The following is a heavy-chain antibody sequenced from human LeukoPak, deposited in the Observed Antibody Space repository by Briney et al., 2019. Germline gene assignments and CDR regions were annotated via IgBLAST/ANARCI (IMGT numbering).Heavy chain of an antibody. CDR1: GGSFSGYY. CDR3: ASILAAYSSSWYFDY. Sequence: SETLSLTCAVYGGSFSGYYWSWIRQPPGKGLEWIGEINHSGSTNHNPSLKSRVTISVDTSKNQFSLKLSSVTAADTAVYYCASILAAYSSSWYFDYWGQGTLVTVSS. J-gene: IGHJ4*02. CDR2: INHSGST. D-gene: IGHD6-13*01. V-gene: IGHV4-34*01.